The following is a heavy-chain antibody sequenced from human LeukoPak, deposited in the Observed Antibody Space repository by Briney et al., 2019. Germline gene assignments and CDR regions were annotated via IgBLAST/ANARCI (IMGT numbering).Heavy chain of an antibody. CDR2: ISSSGSTI. Sequence: GGSLRLSCAASGFTFSSYAMSWVRQAPGKGLEWVSYISSSGSTIYYADPVKGRFTISRDNAKNSLYLQMNSLRPEDTAVYYCAELGITMFGGVWGKGTTVTISS. J-gene: IGHJ6*04. CDR1: GFTFSSYA. V-gene: IGHV3-48*03. CDR3: AELGITMFGGV. D-gene: IGHD3-10*02.